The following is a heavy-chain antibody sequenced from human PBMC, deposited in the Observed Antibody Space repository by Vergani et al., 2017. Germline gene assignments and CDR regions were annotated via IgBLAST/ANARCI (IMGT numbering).Heavy chain of an antibody. CDR2: IIPIIRLA. J-gene: IGHJ4*02. Sequence: QVHLEQSGTEVKKPGSSVKVSCKVSGDIFNNYTVTWVRQAPGQGLEWMGRIIPIIRLATSAQKFQDRVKITGDTSTNTVYMELSSLRSEDTAVYYCARDVCSSTSCYAFDYWGQGTLVTVSS. D-gene: IGHD2-2*01. CDR3: ARDVCSSTSCYAFDY. CDR1: GDIFNNYT. V-gene: IGHV1-69*08.